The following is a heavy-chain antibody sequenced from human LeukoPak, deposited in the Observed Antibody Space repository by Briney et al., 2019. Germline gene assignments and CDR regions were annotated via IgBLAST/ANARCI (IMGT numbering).Heavy chain of an antibody. CDR2: ISYDGSNR. V-gene: IGHV3-30-3*01. D-gene: IGHD6-19*01. Sequence: PGRSLRLSCAASGFTFSSYAMHWVRQAPGKGLEWVAVISYDGSNRYYADSVKGRFTISRDSSKNTLYLQMNSLRVDDTALYYCVRGRGVGEQWLLRGYFDYWGQGTLVTVSS. CDR3: VRGRGVGEQWLLRGYFDY. J-gene: IGHJ4*02. CDR1: GFTFSSYA.